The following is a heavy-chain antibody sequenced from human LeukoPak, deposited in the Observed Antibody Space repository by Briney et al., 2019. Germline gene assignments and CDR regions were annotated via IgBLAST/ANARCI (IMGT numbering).Heavy chain of an antibody. J-gene: IGHJ4*02. Sequence: ASVKVSCKASGYTFTSYYMHWVRQAPGQGLEWMGIINPSGGSTSYAQKFQGRVTMTRDTSTSTVYMELSRLRSDDTAVYYCASWLSDYYDSSGYYYDYWGQGTLVTVSS. D-gene: IGHD3-22*01. V-gene: IGHV1-46*01. CDR3: ASWLSDYYDSSGYYYDY. CDR2: INPSGGST. CDR1: GYTFTSYY.